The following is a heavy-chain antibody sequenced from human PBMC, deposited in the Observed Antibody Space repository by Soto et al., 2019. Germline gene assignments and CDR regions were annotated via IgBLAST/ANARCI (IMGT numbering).Heavy chain of an antibody. D-gene: IGHD6-19*01. V-gene: IGHV3-30*03. CDR1: GFSFSSYG. J-gene: IGHJ4*02. Sequence: QVQLVESGGGVVQPGRSLRLSCAASGFSFSSYGMQWVRQAPGKGLEWVAVISYDGSNKYYADSVKDRFTISRDNSKKTLYLQMNSLRADDPAVFYCVAGQYFFYYCRQGTLVTVSS. CDR3: VAGQYFFYY. CDR2: ISYDGSNK.